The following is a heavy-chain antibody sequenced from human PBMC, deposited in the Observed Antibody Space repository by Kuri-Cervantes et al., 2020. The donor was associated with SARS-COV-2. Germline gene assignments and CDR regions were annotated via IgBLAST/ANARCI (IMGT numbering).Heavy chain of an antibody. V-gene: IGHV3-7*05. CDR1: GFTFRSYW. CDR2: IKHDGGEE. Sequence: GESLKISCAGSGFTFRSYWMRWVRQAPGKGLEWVADIKHDGGEEYYVDSVKGRFTISRDNAKNSLYLQMHSRRAVGTAVYYCARDMQILTGHYYMNFDYWGQGTLVTVSS. D-gene: IGHD3-9*01. CDR3: ARDMQILTGHYYMNFDY. J-gene: IGHJ4*02.